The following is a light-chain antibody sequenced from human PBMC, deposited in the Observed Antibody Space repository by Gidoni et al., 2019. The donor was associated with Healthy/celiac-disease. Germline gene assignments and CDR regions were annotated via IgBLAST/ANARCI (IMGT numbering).Light chain of an antibody. CDR3: QQANSFPLT. CDR2: AAS. J-gene: IGKJ5*01. Sequence: DIQMTQSPSSVSASVGDRVTITCRASQGISSGLAWYQQKPGKAPKILIYAASSLQIGVPSRFSGSGSGTDFTLTIISLQPEDFATYYCQQANSFPLTFGQGTRLEIK. V-gene: IGKV1-12*01. CDR1: QGISSG.